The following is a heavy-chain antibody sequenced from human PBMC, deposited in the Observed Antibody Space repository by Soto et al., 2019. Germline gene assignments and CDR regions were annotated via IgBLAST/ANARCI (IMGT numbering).Heavy chain of an antibody. Sequence: GGSMRLSCAASGYALRDYSMNWVRQAPGKGLEWVSYTGTRRKYTFYADSVRGRFTISRDDARNSVYLQLNSLRDEDTAVYYCVRDRDWAFDIWGQGTMVTVSS. V-gene: IGHV3-48*02. J-gene: IGHJ3*02. CDR2: TGTRRKYT. CDR3: VRDRDWAFDI. CDR1: GYALRDYS. D-gene: IGHD3-9*01.